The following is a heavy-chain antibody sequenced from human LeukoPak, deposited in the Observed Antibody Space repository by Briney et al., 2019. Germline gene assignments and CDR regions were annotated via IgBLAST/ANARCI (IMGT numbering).Heavy chain of an antibody. Sequence: ASVKVSCKASGYTFTSYGISWVRQAPGQGLEWMGWISAYNGNTNYAQKLQGRVTMTTDTSTSTAYMELRSLRSDDTAVYYCARWAGYGDYLGWFDPWGQGTLVTVSS. D-gene: IGHD4-17*01. CDR2: ISAYNGNT. J-gene: IGHJ5*02. CDR1: GYTFTSYG. CDR3: ARWAGYGDYLGWFDP. V-gene: IGHV1-18*01.